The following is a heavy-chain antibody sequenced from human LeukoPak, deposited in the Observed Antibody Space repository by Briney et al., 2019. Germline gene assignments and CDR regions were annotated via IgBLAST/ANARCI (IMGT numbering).Heavy chain of an antibody. CDR1: GGSFSGYY. CDR3: ARGGSMYGMDV. D-gene: IGHD2-8*01. Sequence: PSETLSLTCAVYGGSFSGYYWNWIRHPPGKGLEWIGEINPSGGTKNNPSLKSRVSISVDMSKKQFSLKLSSVTAADTAVYYCARGGSMYGMDVWGQGTTVTVSS. CDR2: INPSGGT. V-gene: IGHV4-34*01. J-gene: IGHJ6*02.